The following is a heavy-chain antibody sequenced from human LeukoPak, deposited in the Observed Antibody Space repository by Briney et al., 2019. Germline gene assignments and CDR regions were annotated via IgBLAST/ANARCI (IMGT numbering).Heavy chain of an antibody. CDR2: INPTGGST. J-gene: IGHJ6*03. Sequence: ASVKVSYKASGYIFTTYYMHWVRQAPGQGLEWMGIINPTGGSTSYAQKFQGRVTMTRDMSTSTVYMELSSLRSEDTAVYFCARSRAPGTASLYFYYYYMDVWGRGTTVTVSS. CDR1: GYIFTTYY. D-gene: IGHD2-15*01. V-gene: IGHV1-46*01. CDR3: ARSRAPGTASLYFYYYYMDV.